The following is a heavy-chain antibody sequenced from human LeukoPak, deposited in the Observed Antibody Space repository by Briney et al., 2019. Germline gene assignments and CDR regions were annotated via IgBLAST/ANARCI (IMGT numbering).Heavy chain of an antibody. CDR2: IKQDGSEK. CDR1: GFTFSSYW. J-gene: IGHJ4*02. D-gene: IGHD3-9*01. Sequence: PGGSLRLSCAASGFTFSSYWMSWVRQAPGKGLEWVANIKQDGSEKYYADSVKGRFTISRDNAKNSLYLQMNSLRAEDTAVYYCARAGYFDLYHFDYWGQGTLVTVSS. V-gene: IGHV3-7*01. CDR3: ARAGYFDLYHFDY.